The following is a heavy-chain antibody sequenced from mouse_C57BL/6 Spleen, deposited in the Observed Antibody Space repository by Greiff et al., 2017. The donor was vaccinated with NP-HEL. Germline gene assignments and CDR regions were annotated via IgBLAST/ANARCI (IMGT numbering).Heavy chain of an antibody. D-gene: IGHD3-2*02. CDR3: TTAAQARFAY. Sequence: EVKVVESGAELVRPGASVKLSCSASGFNIKDDYMHWVKQRPEQGLEWIGWIDPENGDTEYASKFQGKATITADTSSNTAYLQLSSLTSEDTAVYYCTTAAQARFAYWGQGTLVTVSA. V-gene: IGHV14-4*01. J-gene: IGHJ3*01. CDR1: GFNIKDDY. CDR2: IDPENGDT.